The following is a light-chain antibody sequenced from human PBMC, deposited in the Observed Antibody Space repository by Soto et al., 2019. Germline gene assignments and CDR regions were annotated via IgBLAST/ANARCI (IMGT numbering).Light chain of an antibody. J-gene: IGKJ4*01. V-gene: IGKV3-15*01. Sequence: EIVMTQSPATLSVSPGDRATLSCEASQSLSSNLAWYQQKLGQAPRLLIYGASTRATGIPARFSGSGSGTEFTLTISSLQSEDFAIYDCQQYNNWPLTFGGGTKVELK. CDR1: QSLSSN. CDR3: QQYNNWPLT. CDR2: GAS.